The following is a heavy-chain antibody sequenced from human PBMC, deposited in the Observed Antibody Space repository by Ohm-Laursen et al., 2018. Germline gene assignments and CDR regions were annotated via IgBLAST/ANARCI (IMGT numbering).Heavy chain of an antibody. CDR3: ARRSGRARPVVDFDY. Sequence: ASVKVSCKGSGYTFTSYGISWVRQAPGQGLEWMGWISAYNGNTNYAQKLQGRVTMTTDTSTSTAYMELSSLRSEDTAVYYCARRSGRARPVVDFDYWGQGTLVTVSS. D-gene: IGHD2-15*01. CDR2: ISAYNGNT. V-gene: IGHV1-18*01. CDR1: GYTFTSYG. J-gene: IGHJ4*02.